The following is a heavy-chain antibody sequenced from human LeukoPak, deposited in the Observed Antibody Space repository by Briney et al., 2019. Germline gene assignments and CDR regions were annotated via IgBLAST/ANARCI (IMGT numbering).Heavy chain of an antibody. J-gene: IGHJ4*02. CDR1: GFTFSSYS. Sequence: GGSLRLSCAASGFTFSSYSMNWVRQAPGKGLEWVSYISSSSSTIYYADSVKGRFTISRDNAKNSLYLQMNSLRAEDTAVYYCARHNPGIGYWGQGTLVTVSS. CDR3: ARHNPGIGY. CDR2: ISSSSSTI. D-gene: IGHD6-13*01. V-gene: IGHV3-48*04.